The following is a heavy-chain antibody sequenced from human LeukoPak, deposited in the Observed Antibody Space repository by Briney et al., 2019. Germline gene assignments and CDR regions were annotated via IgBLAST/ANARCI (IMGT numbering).Heavy chain of an antibody. CDR3: AKDGSGVPVGDCFDP. J-gene: IGHJ5*02. V-gene: IGHV3-23*01. D-gene: IGHD2-2*01. Sequence: GGSLRLSCAASGFTFSSYSMNWVRQAPGKGLEWVSAISGSGSSTFYADSVKGRFAISRDNSKNTLYLQMNSLRAEDTAVYYCAKDGSGVPVGDCFDPWGQGTLVTVPS. CDR2: ISGSGSST. CDR1: GFTFSSYS.